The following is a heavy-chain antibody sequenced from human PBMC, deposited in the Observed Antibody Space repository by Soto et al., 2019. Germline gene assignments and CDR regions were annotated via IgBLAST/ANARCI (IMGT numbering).Heavy chain of an antibody. J-gene: IGHJ6*03. Sequence: QVQLLQSGAEVKKPGASVKVSCKASDYTFTNYGITWVRQAPGQWVEWMGWISAYNGDTHYTQRLQGRVTMTTDTSTSPAYMELRGLRSDDTAVYYCARVRQLVVYFYYNMDVWGKGTTVTVSS. V-gene: IGHV1-18*01. CDR1: DYTFTNYG. CDR2: ISAYNGDT. D-gene: IGHD6-6*01. CDR3: ARVRQLVVYFYYNMDV.